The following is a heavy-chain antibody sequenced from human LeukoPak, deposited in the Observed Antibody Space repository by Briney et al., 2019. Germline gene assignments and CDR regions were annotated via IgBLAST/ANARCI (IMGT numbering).Heavy chain of an antibody. V-gene: IGHV4-34*01. J-gene: IGHJ4*02. Sequence: PSETLSLTCAVYGGSFSGYYWSWIRQPPGKGLEWIGEINHSGSTNYNPSLKSRVPISVDTSKNQFSLKLSSVTAADTAVYYCARGGCSSTSCYPGFDYWGQGTLVTVSS. D-gene: IGHD2-2*01. CDR1: GGSFSGYY. CDR2: INHSGST. CDR3: ARGGCSSTSCYPGFDY.